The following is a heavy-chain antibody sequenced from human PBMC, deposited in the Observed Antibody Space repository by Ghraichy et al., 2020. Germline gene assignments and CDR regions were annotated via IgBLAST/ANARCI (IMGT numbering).Heavy chain of an antibody. Sequence: SQTLSLTCTVSRGSVAGGSYFWSWIRQPPGKGLEWIGYIFTRGNSNYNPSLKSRVTISVDTSKNQFSLNLTSVTAADTAVYYCAGRGRRFDYWGQGTLVTVSS. CDR1: RGSVAGGSYF. D-gene: IGHD3-10*01. CDR3: AGRGRRFDY. J-gene: IGHJ4*02. CDR2: IFTRGNS. V-gene: IGHV4-61*01.